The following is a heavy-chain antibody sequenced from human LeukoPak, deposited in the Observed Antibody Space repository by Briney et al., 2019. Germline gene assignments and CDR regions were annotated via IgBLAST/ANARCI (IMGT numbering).Heavy chain of an antibody. V-gene: IGHV3-74*01. CDR2: IYIDGTST. D-gene: IGHD4-23*01. CDR3: ARGGYGGNSLDY. Sequence: GGSLRLSCAGSGFTFSSYWMHWVRQAPGKGLEWVSRIYIDGTSTTYADSVKGRFTISRDNAKNTLYLQMNSQRAEDTAVYYCARGGYGGNSLDYWGQGALITVSS. J-gene: IGHJ4*02. CDR1: GFTFSSYW.